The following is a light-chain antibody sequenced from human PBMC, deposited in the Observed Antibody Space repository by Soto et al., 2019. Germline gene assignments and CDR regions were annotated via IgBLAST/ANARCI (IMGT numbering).Light chain of an antibody. V-gene: IGLV2-23*01. CDR3: FSFTSTNTHV. CDR2: ETS. CDR1: SSDFGSYNF. Sequence: QSALPQPASVSGSPGQSVTISCTGTSSDFGSYNFVSWYQHHPGKVPKVIIYETSKRPSGVSGRFSGSKSGNTASLTISGLQAEDEADYYCFSFTSTNTHVFGSGTKLTVL. J-gene: IGLJ1*01.